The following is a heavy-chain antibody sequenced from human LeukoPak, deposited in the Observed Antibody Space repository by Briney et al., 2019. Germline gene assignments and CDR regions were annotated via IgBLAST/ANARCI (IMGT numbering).Heavy chain of an antibody. CDR3: ARGRVPYYYDSSGTDAFDI. V-gene: IGHV7-4-1*02. CDR1: GYTFTSYA. D-gene: IGHD3-22*01. J-gene: IGHJ3*02. CDR2: INTYTGNP. Sequence: AASVKVSCKASGYTFTSYAMNWVRQAPGQGLQWMGWINTYTGNPTYAQGFTGRFVFSLDTSVSTAYLQIRSLKAEDTAVYYCARGRVPYYYDSSGTDAFDIWGQGTMVTVSS.